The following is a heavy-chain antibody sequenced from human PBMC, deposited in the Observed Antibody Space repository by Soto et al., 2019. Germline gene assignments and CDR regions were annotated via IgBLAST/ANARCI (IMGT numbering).Heavy chain of an antibody. Sequence: SETLSLTCTVSGGSISSDDWSWIRQPPGKGLEWIGYIYYSGSTNYNPSLKSRVTISVDTSKNQFSLKLSSVTAADTAVYYCARGDSLLWFGEKVYYGMDVWGQGTTVTVSS. CDR3: ARGDSLLWFGEKVYYGMDV. V-gene: IGHV4-59*01. J-gene: IGHJ6*02. CDR2: IYYSGST. CDR1: GGSISSDD. D-gene: IGHD3-10*01.